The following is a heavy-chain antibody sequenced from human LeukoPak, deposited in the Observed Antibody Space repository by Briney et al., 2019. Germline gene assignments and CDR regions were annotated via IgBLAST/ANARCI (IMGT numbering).Heavy chain of an antibody. CDR1: GGSISSYY. J-gene: IGHJ6*03. CDR2: IYTSGST. D-gene: IGHD6-19*01. V-gene: IGHV4-4*07. Sequence: SETLSLTCTVSGGSISSYYWSWIRQPAGKGLEWIGRIYTSGSTNCNPSLKSRVTMSVDTSKNQFSLKLSSVTAADTAVYYCAREKFDKYSSGWYDKVDYYYYYMDVWGKGTTVTVSS. CDR3: AREKFDKYSSGWYDKVDYYYYYMDV.